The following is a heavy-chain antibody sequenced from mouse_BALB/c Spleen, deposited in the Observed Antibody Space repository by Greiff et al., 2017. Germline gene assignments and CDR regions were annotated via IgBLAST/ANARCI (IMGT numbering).Heavy chain of an antibody. CDR2: ISDGGSYT. D-gene: IGHD1-1*01. CDR3: ARDLGSSHVGFAY. J-gene: IGHJ3*01. V-gene: IGHV5-4*02. Sequence: EVNVVESGGGLVKPGGSLKLSCAASGFTFSDYYMYLVRQTPEKRLEWVATISDGGSYTYYPDSVKGRFTISRDNAKNNLYLQMSSLKSEDTAMYYCARDLGSSHVGFAYWGQGTLVTVSA. CDR1: GFTFSDYY.